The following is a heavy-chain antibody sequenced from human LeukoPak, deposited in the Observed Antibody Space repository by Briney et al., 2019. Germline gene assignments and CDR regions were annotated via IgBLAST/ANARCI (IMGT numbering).Heavy chain of an antibody. V-gene: IGHV3-7*01. CDR2: IKQDGSEK. CDR1: GFTFSSYW. J-gene: IGHJ5*02. D-gene: IGHD6-13*01. Sequence: GGSLRLSCATSGFTFSSYWMNWVRQAPGKGLEWVANIKQDGSEKKYVDSVKGRFTISRDNAKNSLYLQMNSLRAEDTAMYYCMTASRSSSWPPPTWGQGTLVTVSS. CDR3: MTASRSSSWPPPT.